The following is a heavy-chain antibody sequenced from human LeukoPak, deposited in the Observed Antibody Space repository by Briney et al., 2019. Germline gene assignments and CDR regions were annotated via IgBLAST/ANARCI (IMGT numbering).Heavy chain of an antibody. CDR3: ARNFQIGYSSGWYRFDY. D-gene: IGHD6-19*01. CDR1: GGTFSSYA. J-gene: IGHJ4*02. Sequence: SVKVSCKASGGTFSSYAIGWVRQAPGQGLEWMGGIIPIFGTANYAQKFQGRVTITTDESTSTAYMELSSLRSEDTAVYYCARNFQIGYSSGWYRFDYWGQGTLVTVSS. CDR2: IIPIFGTA. V-gene: IGHV1-69*05.